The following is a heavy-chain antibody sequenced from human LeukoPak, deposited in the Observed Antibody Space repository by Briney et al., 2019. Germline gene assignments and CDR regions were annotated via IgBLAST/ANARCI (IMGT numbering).Heavy chain of an antibody. CDR3: VRGLGDY. CDR1: GFIFSNYW. J-gene: IGHJ4*02. CDR2: IDSDGRII. Sequence: PGGSLRLSCAASGFIFSNYWMHWVRQAPGKGLLWVSRIDSDGRIITYADSVKGRFTISRDNAKNTLSLQMNSLRADDTAVYYCVRGLGDYWGQGTLVTVSS. V-gene: IGHV3-74*01. D-gene: IGHD7-27*01.